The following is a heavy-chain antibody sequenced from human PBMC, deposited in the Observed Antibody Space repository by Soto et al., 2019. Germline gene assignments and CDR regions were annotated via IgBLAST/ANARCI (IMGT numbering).Heavy chain of an antibody. CDR3: ARGLRSVVIEDNWFDP. CDR1: GGTFSSYA. Sequence: ASVKVSCKASGGTFSSYAISWVRQAPGQGLEWMGGIIPIFGTANYAQKFQGRVTITADESTSTAYMELSSLRSEDTAVYYCARGLRSVVIEDNWFDPWGQGTLVTVSS. CDR2: IIPIFGTA. V-gene: IGHV1-69*13. J-gene: IGHJ5*02. D-gene: IGHD3-22*01.